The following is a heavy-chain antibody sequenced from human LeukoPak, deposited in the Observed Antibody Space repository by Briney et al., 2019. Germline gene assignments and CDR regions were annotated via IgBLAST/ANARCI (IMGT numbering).Heavy chain of an antibody. V-gene: IGHV4-39*01. CDR1: GGSISSSSYY. Sequence: PSETLSLTCTVSGGSISSSSYYWGWIRQPPGKGLEWIVSIYYSGSTYYNPSLKSRVTISVDTSKDQFSLKLSSVTAADTAVYYCARRCSSTSCYDYFDYWGQGTLVTVSS. CDR2: IYYSGST. CDR3: ARRCSSTSCYDYFDY. J-gene: IGHJ4*02. D-gene: IGHD2-2*01.